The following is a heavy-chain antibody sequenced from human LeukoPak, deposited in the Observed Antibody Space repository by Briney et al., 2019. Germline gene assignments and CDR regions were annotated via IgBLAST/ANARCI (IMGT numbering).Heavy chain of an antibody. V-gene: IGHV1-24*01. J-gene: IGHJ4*02. D-gene: IGHD6-19*01. CDR1: GYTLTELS. CDR3: AMGSYSSGWYNY. Sequence: ASVKVSCKVSGYTLTELSMHWVRQAPGKGLEWMGGFDPEDGETIYAQKFQGRVTITEDTSTDTAYMELSSLRSEDTAVYYCAMGSYSSGWYNYWGQGTLVTVSS. CDR2: FDPEDGET.